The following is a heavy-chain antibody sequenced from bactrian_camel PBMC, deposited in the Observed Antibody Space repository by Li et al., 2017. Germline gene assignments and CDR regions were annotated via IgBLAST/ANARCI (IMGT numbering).Heavy chain of an antibody. CDR3: AARGPYCYTKLSVRDFTY. Sequence: HVQLVESGGGSVQAGGSLRLSCAISGRKYSTYCMGWFRQAPGKEREAVAYISSAGVTYYADSVKGRFTISRDNAKNTVYLQMNSLKPEDTAMYYCAARGPYCYTKLSVRDFTYWGQGTQVTVS. V-gene: IGHV3S57*01. J-gene: IGHJ6*01. CDR1: GRKYSTYC. D-gene: IGHD2*01. CDR2: ISSAGVT.